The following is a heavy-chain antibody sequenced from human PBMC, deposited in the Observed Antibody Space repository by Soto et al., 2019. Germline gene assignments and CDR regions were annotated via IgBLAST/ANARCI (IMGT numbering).Heavy chain of an antibody. Sequence: GGSLRLSCAASGFTFSGSTMHWVRQASGKGLEWVGRIRSKANSYATAYAASVKGRFTISRDDSKNTAYLQMNSLKTEDTAVYYCTSPTYSSSSLDYWGQGTLVTVSS. CDR2: IRSKANSYAT. V-gene: IGHV3-73*01. CDR1: GFTFSGST. D-gene: IGHD6-6*01. J-gene: IGHJ4*02. CDR3: TSPTYSSSSLDY.